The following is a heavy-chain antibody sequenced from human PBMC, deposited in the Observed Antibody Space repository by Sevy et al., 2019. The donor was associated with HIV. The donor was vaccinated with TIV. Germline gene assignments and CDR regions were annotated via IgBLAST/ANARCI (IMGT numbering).Heavy chain of an antibody. D-gene: IGHD3-22*01. CDR2: ITGTGGNT. Sequence: GGSLRLSCAASGFTFSTFAMSWVRQTPGKGLEWVSAITGTGGNTYYADSVKGRFTISRDNSKNTLYLQMNSLRAEDTAVYYCAKNPLSFRDSSGPWGEFHCWGQGTLVTVSS. J-gene: IGHJ4*02. CDR1: GFTFSTFA. V-gene: IGHV3-23*01. CDR3: AKNPLSFRDSSGPWGEFHC.